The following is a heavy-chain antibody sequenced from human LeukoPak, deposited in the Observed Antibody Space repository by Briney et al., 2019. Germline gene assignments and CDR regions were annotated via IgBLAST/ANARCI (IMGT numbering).Heavy chain of an antibody. V-gene: IGHV4-34*01. CDR3: TGGTVTTDYYYYYMDV. D-gene: IGHD4-11*01. Sequence: SETLSLTCAVYGGSFSGYYWSWIRQPPGKGLEWIGEINHSGSTNYNPSLKSRVTISVDTSKNQFSLKLSSVTAADTAVYHCTGGTVTTDYYYYYMDVWGKGTTVTVSS. CDR2: INHSGST. J-gene: IGHJ6*03. CDR1: GGSFSGYY.